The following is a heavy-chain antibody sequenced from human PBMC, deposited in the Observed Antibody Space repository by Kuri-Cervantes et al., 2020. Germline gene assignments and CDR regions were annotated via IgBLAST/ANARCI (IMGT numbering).Heavy chain of an antibody. Sequence: GGSLRLSCAASGFTFSSYAMSWVRQAPGKGLEWVSTISGAAGSTKYADSVKGRFTISRDNSKNTLYLQMNSLRAEDMAVYYCARATGYTFDYWGQGTLVTVSS. CDR2: ISGAAGST. CDR3: ARATGYTFDY. CDR1: GFTFSSYA. J-gene: IGHJ4*02. D-gene: IGHD5-12*01. V-gene: IGHV3-23*01.